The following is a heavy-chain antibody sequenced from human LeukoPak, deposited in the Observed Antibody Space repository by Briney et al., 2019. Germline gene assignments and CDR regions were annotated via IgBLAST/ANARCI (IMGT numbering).Heavy chain of an antibody. V-gene: IGHV3-21*01. CDR3: ARDQGRIPGRPGAFDI. D-gene: IGHD6-6*01. CDR1: GFTFSTSS. CDR2: ITSSSSHI. J-gene: IGHJ3*02. Sequence: PGGSLRLPCAASGFTFSTSSMNWVRQAPGKGLEWVSSITSSSSHIYDADSVKGRFTISRDNAKNSLFLQMNSLRAEDTAVYYCARDQGRIPGRPGAFDIWGQGTMVTVSS.